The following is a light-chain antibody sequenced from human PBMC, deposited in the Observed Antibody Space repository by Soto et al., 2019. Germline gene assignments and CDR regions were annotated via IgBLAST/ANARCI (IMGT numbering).Light chain of an antibody. CDR1: QRLSNSF. V-gene: IGKV3-20*01. CDR2: GAS. Sequence: EILLTQSPDTLSLSPGDRATLSCRASQRLSNSFLAWYQQKPGQTPRLLISGASIRAADIPDRFSGSGSGTDFTLTISRLEPEDFAVYFCQQYGRLPLSFGGGTKVEIK. J-gene: IGKJ4*01. CDR3: QQYGRLPLS.